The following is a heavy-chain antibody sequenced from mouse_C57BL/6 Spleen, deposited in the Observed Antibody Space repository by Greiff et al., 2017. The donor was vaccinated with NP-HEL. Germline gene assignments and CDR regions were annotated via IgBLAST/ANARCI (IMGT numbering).Heavy chain of an antibody. J-gene: IGHJ4*01. CDR1: GYAFSSYW. V-gene: IGHV1-80*01. Sequence: VQGVESGAELVKPGASVKISCKASGYAFSSYWMNWVKQRPGKGLEWIGQIYPGDGDTNYNGKFKGKATLTADKSSSTAYMQLSSLTSEDSAVYFCARLGLPYAMDYWGQGTSVTVSS. CDR2: IYPGDGDT. CDR3: ARLGLPYAMDY. D-gene: IGHD2-2*01.